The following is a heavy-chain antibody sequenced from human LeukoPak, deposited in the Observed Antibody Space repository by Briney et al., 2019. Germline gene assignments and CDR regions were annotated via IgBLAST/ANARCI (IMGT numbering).Heavy chain of an antibody. D-gene: IGHD5-24*01. V-gene: IGHV4-59*01. J-gene: IGHJ4*02. CDR1: GGSISSYY. CDR2: IYYSGST. Sequence: KCSETLSLTCTVSGGSISSYYWSWIRQPPGKGLEWIGCIYYSGSTDYNPSLKSRVTISVDTSNNQFSLKLTSLTAADTAVYYCARGRTGRTISFDYWGQGTLVTVSS. CDR3: ARGRTGRTISFDY.